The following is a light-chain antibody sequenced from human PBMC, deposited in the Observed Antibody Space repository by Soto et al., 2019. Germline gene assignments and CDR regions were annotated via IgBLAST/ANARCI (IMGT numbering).Light chain of an antibody. Sequence: QSVLTQPPSASGTPGQRVTISCSGSSSNLGSNTVNWYQLLPGTAPKLLIYSNNQRPSGVPDRFPGSKSGTSASLAISGLQSEDEADYYCAAWDDSLNGYVFGTGTKVTVL. CDR3: AAWDDSLNGYV. CDR1: SSNLGSNT. J-gene: IGLJ1*01. V-gene: IGLV1-44*01. CDR2: SNN.